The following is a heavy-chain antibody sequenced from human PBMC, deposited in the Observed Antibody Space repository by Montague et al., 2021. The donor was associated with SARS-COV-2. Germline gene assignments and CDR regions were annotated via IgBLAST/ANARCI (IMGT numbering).Heavy chain of an antibody. J-gene: IGHJ4*02. CDR1: GGSFSGYY. D-gene: IGHD5-12*01. CDR2: INHSGRT. CDR3: AREVGRGYSGYEGEY. V-gene: IGHV4-34*01. Sequence: DPLSLTCAVYGGSFSGYYWSWIRQHPGKGREWIGGINHSGRTNYNTPLKSRVTISVDTPKNQFSLKLSSVTAAETAVYYCAREVGRGYSGYEGEYWGQGTLVTVSS.